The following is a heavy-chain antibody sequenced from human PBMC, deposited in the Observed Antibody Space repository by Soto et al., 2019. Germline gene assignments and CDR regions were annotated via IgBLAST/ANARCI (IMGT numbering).Heavy chain of an antibody. J-gene: IGHJ4*02. Sequence: GGSLRLSCAASGFTFSSYWMSWVRQAPGKGLEWVANIKQDGSEKYYVDSVKGRFTISRDNAKNSPYLQMNSLRAEDTAVYYCARDLYYDYAWGSYRGGSYFDYWGQGTLVTVSS. D-gene: IGHD3-16*02. CDR1: GFTFSSYW. CDR3: ARDLYYDYAWGSYRGGSYFDY. V-gene: IGHV3-7*01. CDR2: IKQDGSEK.